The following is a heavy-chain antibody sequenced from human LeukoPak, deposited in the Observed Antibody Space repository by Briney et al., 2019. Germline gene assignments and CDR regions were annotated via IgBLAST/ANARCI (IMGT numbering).Heavy chain of an antibody. Sequence: PETLSLTRTVSRGSISSYYWSSIRQPPEGGLECIGYIYYSGSANYNPPLKSRGTISVDPSKNQFSLKLSSLTAADTAVYYCARRPSGYCSSTSCYENWFDPWGQGTLVTVSS. J-gene: IGHJ5*02. V-gene: IGHV4-59*01. CDR1: RGSISSYY. CDR3: ARRPSGYCSSTSCYENWFDP. D-gene: IGHD2-2*01. CDR2: IYYSGSA.